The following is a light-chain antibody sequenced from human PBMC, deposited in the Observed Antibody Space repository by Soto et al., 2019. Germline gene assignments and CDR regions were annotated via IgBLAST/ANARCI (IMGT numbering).Light chain of an antibody. CDR2: KAS. V-gene: IGKV1-5*03. J-gene: IGKJ4*01. CDR3: QQYDSYPLT. CDR1: QNINTW. Sequence: SQMTQSPSTLSASVGDRVTITCRASQNINTWLAWYQHKPGKAPKVLIHKASSLQSGVPSRFSGTGSGTEFTLIINGLQPDDFATYYCQQYDSYPLTFGGGTKVEI.